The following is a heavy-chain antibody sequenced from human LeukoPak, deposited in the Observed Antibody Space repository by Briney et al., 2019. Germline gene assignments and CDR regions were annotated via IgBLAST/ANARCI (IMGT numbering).Heavy chain of an antibody. V-gene: IGHV4-34*01. CDR2: INHSGST. CDR1: GGSFSGYY. D-gene: IGHD6-13*01. Sequence: SETLSLTCAVYGGSFSGYYWSWIRQPPGKGLEWIGEINHSGSTNYNPSLKSRVTISVDTSKNQFSLKLSSVTAADTAVYYRARVNNSRSFDYWGQGTLVTVSS. CDR3: ARVNNSRSFDY. J-gene: IGHJ4*02.